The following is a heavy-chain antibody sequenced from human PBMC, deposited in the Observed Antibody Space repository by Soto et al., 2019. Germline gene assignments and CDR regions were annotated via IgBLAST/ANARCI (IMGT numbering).Heavy chain of an antibody. J-gene: IGHJ2*01. D-gene: IGHD4-17*01. Sequence: EARLVESGGGLVQPGGSLRLSCGASGITFSRCLMSWVRQAPGKGLEWVASISHDGTDTDYLDSVKGRFAISRDNPKNSLYVQVNSLRADDTAVYYCARGHLSYGDYAQTYWYFDLWCRGTRVTVSS. CDR2: ISHDGTDT. V-gene: IGHV3-7*01. CDR1: GITFSRCL. CDR3: ARGHLSYGDYAQTYWYFDL.